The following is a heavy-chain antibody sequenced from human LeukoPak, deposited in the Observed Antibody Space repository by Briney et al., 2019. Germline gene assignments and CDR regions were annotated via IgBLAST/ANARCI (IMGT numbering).Heavy chain of an antibody. D-gene: IGHD1-14*01. J-gene: IGHJ5*02. Sequence: SETLSLTCTVSDGSISSYSWNWIRQPPGKGLEWIGYMHYTGNTNYNPSLKSRVTISLDTSNNLFSLRLRSVTAADTAVYYCARRATVGPEITESNWLDPWGQGTLVTVSS. V-gene: IGHV4-59*08. CDR1: DGSISSYS. CDR3: ARRATVGPEITESNWLDP. CDR2: MHYTGNT.